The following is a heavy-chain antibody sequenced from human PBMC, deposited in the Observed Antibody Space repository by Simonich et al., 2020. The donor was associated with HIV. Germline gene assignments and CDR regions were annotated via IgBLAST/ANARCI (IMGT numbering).Heavy chain of an antibody. CDR3: AKGRLKWELLRGAFDI. J-gene: IGHJ3*02. Sequence: EVQLVESGGGLVQPGRSLRLSCAASGFTFDDYAMHWVRQAPGKGLEWVSGIRWDSGRIGYADSMKGRFTISRDNAKKSLYLQMNSLRAEDTALYYCAKGRLKWELLRGAFDIWGQGTMVTVSS. CDR2: IRWDSGRI. D-gene: IGHD1-26*01. V-gene: IGHV3-9*01. CDR1: GFTFDDYA.